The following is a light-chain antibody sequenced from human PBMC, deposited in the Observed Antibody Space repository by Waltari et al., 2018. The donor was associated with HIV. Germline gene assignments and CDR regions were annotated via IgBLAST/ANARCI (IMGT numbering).Light chain of an antibody. V-gene: IGLV2-14*01. CDR3: SSYTSSSTVV. J-gene: IGLJ2*01. Sequence: QSALTQPASVSGSPGQSITIPCTGTHSDVGGYNYVSWYQQYPGKAPKLMIYDVSNRPSGVSNRFSASKSGNTASLTISGLQAEDEADYYCSSYTSSSTVVFGGGTKLTVL. CDR1: HSDVGGYNY. CDR2: DVS.